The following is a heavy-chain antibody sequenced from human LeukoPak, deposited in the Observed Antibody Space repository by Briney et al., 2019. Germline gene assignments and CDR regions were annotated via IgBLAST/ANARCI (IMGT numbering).Heavy chain of an antibody. V-gene: IGHV3-11*04. CDR1: GFTFSDYY. Sequence: GGSLRLSYAASGFTFSDYYMSWIRQAPGKGLEWVSYISSSGSTIYYADSVKGRFTISRDNAKNSLYLQMNSLRAEDTAVYYCARPRYYYDSSGYYSWGQGTLVTVSS. D-gene: IGHD3-22*01. J-gene: IGHJ4*02. CDR2: ISSSGSTI. CDR3: ARPRYYYDSSGYYS.